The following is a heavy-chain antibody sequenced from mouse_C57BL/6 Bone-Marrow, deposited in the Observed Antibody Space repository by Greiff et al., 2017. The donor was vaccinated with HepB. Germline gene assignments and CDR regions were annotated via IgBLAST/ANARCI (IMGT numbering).Heavy chain of an antibody. CDR3: ARGLLLRGYFDV. V-gene: IGHV1-55*01. CDR2: IYPGSGST. CDR1: GYTFTSYW. Sequence: QVQLQQPGAELVKPGASVKMSCKASGYTFTSYWITWVKQRPGQGLEWIADIYPGSGSTNYNEKFKSKATLTVDTSSSTAYMQLSSLTSEDSAVYYCARGLLLRGYFDVWGTGTTVTVSS. J-gene: IGHJ1*03. D-gene: IGHD1-1*01.